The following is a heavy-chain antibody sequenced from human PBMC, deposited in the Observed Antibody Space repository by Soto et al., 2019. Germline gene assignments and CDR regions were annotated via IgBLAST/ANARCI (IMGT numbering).Heavy chain of an antibody. J-gene: IGHJ4*02. CDR3: TTVFYDSSGNPDY. D-gene: IGHD3-22*01. V-gene: IGHV3-15*07. Sequence: GGSLRLSCAASVFPFSNAWMNWVRQAPGKGLEWVGRIKRKTDGGTTDYAAPVKGRFTISRDDSKNTLYLQMNSLKTEDTAVYYCTTVFYDSSGNPDYWAREPRSPSPQ. CDR2: IKRKTDGGTT. CDR1: VFPFSNAW.